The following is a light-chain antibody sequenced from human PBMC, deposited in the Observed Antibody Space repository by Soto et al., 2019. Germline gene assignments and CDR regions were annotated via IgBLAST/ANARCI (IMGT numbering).Light chain of an antibody. V-gene: IGKV3-15*01. Sequence: EIVMTQSPATLSVSPGEGVTRSCRASQSMTTKLDWYQQKPGPAPRLLIYGAFTRATGIPARFSGSGSGTEFTLTISTLQSEDFAVYYCQQYNNWPWTFGQGTKVDI. J-gene: IGKJ1*01. CDR3: QQYNNWPWT. CDR1: QSMTTK. CDR2: GAF.